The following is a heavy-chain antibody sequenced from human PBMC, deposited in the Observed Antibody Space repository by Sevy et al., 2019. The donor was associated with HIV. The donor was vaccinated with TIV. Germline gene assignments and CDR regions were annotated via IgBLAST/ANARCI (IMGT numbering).Heavy chain of an antibody. CDR1: GGSISSSSYY. CDR3: AGHRGDTMVRGVLNWFDP. D-gene: IGHD3-10*01. V-gene: IGHV4-39*01. CDR2: IYYSGST. J-gene: IGHJ5*02. Sequence: SETLSLTCTVSGGSISSSSYYWGWIRQPPGKGLEWIGSIYYSGSTYYNPSLKSRVTISVDTSKNQFSLKLSSVTAADTAVYYCAGHRGDTMVRGVLNWFDPWGQGTLVTVSS.